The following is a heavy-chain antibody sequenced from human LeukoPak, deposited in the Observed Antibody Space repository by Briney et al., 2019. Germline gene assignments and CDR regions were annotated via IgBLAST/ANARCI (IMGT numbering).Heavy chain of an antibody. CDR1: GFTFSNAW. V-gene: IGHV3-15*01. D-gene: IGHD2-2*01. J-gene: IGHJ4*02. CDR2: IKSKTDGGTT. CDR3: TTDRNIVVVGGY. Sequence: GGSLRLSCAASGFTFSNAWMSWVRQAPGKGLEWIGRIKSKTDGGTTDYAAPVKGRFTISRDDSKNTLYLQMNSLKTEDTAVYYCTTDRNIVVVGGYWGQGTLVTVSS.